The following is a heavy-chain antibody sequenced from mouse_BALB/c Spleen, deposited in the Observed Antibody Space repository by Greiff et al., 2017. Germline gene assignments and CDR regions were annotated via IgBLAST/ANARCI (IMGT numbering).Heavy chain of an antibody. J-gene: IGHJ2*01. Sequence: QVHVKQPGAELVKPGASVKLSCKASGYTFTSYWMHWVKQRPGQGLEWIGEINPSNGRTNYNEKFKSKATLTVDKSSSTAYMQLSSLTSEDSAVYYCARSLFITTARGYWGQGTTLTVSS. CDR3: ARSLFITTARGY. CDR2: INPSNGRT. CDR1: GYTFTSYW. V-gene: IGHV1S81*02. D-gene: IGHD1-2*01.